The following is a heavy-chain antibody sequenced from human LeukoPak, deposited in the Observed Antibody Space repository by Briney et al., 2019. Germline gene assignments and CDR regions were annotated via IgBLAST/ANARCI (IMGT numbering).Heavy chain of an antibody. CDR3: TTDPDYYDSMGPYAFDI. V-gene: IGHV3-15*01. CDR2: IKSKTDGGTT. D-gene: IGHD3-22*01. CDR1: GFTFSNAW. J-gene: IGHJ3*02. Sequence: PGGSLRLSCAASGFTFSNAWMSWVRQAPGKGLEWVGRIKSKTDGGTTDYAAPVKGRFAISRDDSKNTLYLQMNSLKTEDTAVYYCTTDPDYYDSMGPYAFDIWGQGTMVTVSS.